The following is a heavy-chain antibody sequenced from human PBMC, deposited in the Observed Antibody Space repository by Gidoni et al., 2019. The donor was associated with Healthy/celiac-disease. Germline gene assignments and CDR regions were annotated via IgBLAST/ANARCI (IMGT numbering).Heavy chain of an antibody. D-gene: IGHD4-17*01. CDR1: GGSISSGGYY. J-gene: IGHJ6*02. Sequence: QVQLQESGPGLVKLSQTLSLTCPVSGGSISSGGYYWSWIRQHPGKGLEWIGYIYYSGSTYYNPSLKSRVTISVDTSKNQFSLKLSSVTAADTAVYYCARDDFTVTKGGYYYYGMDVWGQGITVTVSS. CDR2: IYYSGST. V-gene: IGHV4-31*03. CDR3: ARDDFTVTKGGYYYYGMDV.